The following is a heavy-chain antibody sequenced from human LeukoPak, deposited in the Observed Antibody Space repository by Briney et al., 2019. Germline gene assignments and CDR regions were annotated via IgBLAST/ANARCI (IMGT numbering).Heavy chain of an antibody. Sequence: ASVKVSCKASGYTFTSYDINWVRQATGQGLEWMGWISAYNGNTNYAQKLQGRVTMTTDTSTSTAYMELRSLRSDDTAVYYCARVYHPYVYYYYYMDVWGKGTTVTISS. CDR3: ARVYHPYVYYYYYMDV. CDR2: ISAYNGNT. D-gene: IGHD2/OR15-2a*01. CDR1: GYTFTSYD. J-gene: IGHJ6*03. V-gene: IGHV1-18*01.